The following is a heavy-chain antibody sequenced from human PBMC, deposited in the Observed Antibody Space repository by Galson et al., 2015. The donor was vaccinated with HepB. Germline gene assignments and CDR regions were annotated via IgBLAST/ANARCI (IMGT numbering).Heavy chain of an antibody. Sequence: SLRLSCAASGFTFSSYGMHWVRQAPGKGLEWVAVISYDGSNKYYADSVKGRFTISRDNSKNTLYLQMNSLRAEDTAVYYCAKAGGIAAAGTGYYYYGMDVWGQGTTVTVSS. CDR2: ISYDGSNK. D-gene: IGHD6-13*01. CDR3: AKAGGIAAAGTGYYYYGMDV. CDR1: GFTFSSYG. J-gene: IGHJ6*02. V-gene: IGHV3-30*18.